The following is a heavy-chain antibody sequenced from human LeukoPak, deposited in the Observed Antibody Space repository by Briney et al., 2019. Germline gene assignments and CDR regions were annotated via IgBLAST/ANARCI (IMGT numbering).Heavy chain of an antibody. J-gene: IGHJ4*02. V-gene: IGHV3-49*03. D-gene: IGHD2-8*01. Sequence: GGSLRLSCTASGFTFGDYAMSWFRQAPGKGLEWVGFIRSKAYDGTTEYAASVKGRFTISRDDSKSIAYLQMNSLKTEDTAVYYCTRVRGYCTNGVCRDFDYWGQGTLVTVSS. CDR1: GFTFGDYA. CDR2: IRSKAYDGTT. CDR3: TRVRGYCTNGVCRDFDY.